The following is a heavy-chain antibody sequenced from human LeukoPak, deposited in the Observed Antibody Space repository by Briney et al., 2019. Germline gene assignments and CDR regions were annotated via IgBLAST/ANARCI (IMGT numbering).Heavy chain of an antibody. CDR3: ANPGGSTGD. V-gene: IGHV3-30*18. CDR2: ISYDGSNK. Sequence: GGSLRLSCAASGFTFSSYGMHWVRQAPGKGLEWVAVISYDGSNKYYADSAKGRFTISRDNSKNTLYLQMNSLRAEDTAVYYCANPGGSTGDWGQGTLVTVSS. J-gene: IGHJ4*02. CDR1: GFTFSSYG. D-gene: IGHD1-26*01.